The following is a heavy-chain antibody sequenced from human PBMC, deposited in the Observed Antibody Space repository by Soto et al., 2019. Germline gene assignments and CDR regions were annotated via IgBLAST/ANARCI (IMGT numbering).Heavy chain of an antibody. CDR2: IRSKANSYAT. CDR3: ARSHKVAAKGGNAFDI. Sequence: PGGSLRLSCAASGFTFSGSAMHWVRQASGKGLEWVGCIRSKANSYATAYAASVKGRFTISRDDSKNTAYLQMNSLKTEDTAVYYCARSHKVAAKGGNAFDIWGQGTMVTVSS. J-gene: IGHJ3*02. D-gene: IGHD5-12*01. CDR1: GFTFSGSA. V-gene: IGHV3-73*01.